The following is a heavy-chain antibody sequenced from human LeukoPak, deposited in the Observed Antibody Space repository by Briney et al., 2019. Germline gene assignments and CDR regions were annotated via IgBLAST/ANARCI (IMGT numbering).Heavy chain of an antibody. V-gene: IGHV3-11*04. CDR3: ARGVRGYSYGSRFDY. CDR1: GFTFNDYY. CDR2: IGSSGGTI. J-gene: IGHJ4*02. Sequence: GGSLRLSCAASGFTFNDYYMSWIRQAPGEGLEWVSYIGSSGGTIYYAYSVKGRFTISRDNAKKSLYLQMNSLRDEDTAVYYCARGVRGYSYGSRFDYWGQGTLVTVSS. D-gene: IGHD5-18*01.